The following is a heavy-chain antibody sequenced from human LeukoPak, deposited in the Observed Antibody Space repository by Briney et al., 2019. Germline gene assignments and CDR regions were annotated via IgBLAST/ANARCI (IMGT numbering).Heavy chain of an antibody. CDR1: GFTVSSNY. Sequence: PGGSLRLSCAASGFTVSSNYMSWVRQAPGKGLEWVSVIYSGGSAYYADSVKGRFTISRDNSKNTLYLQMGSLRAEDMAVYYCARGGSSSWSHFDYWGQGTLVTVSS. V-gene: IGHV3-66*01. J-gene: IGHJ4*02. CDR2: IYSGGSA. CDR3: ARGGSSSWSHFDY. D-gene: IGHD6-13*01.